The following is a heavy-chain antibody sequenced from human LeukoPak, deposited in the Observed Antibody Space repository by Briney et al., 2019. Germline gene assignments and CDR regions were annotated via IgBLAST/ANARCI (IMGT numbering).Heavy chain of an antibody. CDR3: ASAARFGAPGFDC. CDR2: INHSGST. Sequence: PSETLSLTCAVYGGSFSGYYWSWIRQPPGKGLEWIGEINHSGSTNYNPSLTSRVTISVDTSKNQFSLKLSSVTAAETAVYYCASAARFGAPGFDCWGQGTLVTASS. V-gene: IGHV4-34*01. D-gene: IGHD3-16*01. J-gene: IGHJ4*02. CDR1: GGSFSGYY.